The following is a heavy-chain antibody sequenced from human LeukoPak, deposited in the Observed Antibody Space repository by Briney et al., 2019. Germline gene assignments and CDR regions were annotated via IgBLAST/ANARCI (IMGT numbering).Heavy chain of an antibody. J-gene: IGHJ3*02. CDR1: GASITTTNFW. D-gene: IGHD3-22*01. Sequence: SETLSLTCSVSGASITTTNFWWTWIRQPPGKGLEWIGYIYYSGSTNCNPSLKSRVTISVDTSKNQFSLKLSSVTAADTAVYYCARGDYYDSSGYYYVVIAPPPGWSNAFDIWGQGTMVTVSS. V-gene: IGHV4-61*01. CDR2: IYYSGST. CDR3: ARGDYYDSSGYYYVVIAPPPGWSNAFDI.